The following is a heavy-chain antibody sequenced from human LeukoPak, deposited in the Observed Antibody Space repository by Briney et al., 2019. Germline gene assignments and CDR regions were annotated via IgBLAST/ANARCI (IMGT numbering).Heavy chain of an antibody. V-gene: IGHV4-38-2*02. CDR1: GYSINNGYY. CDR3: ARAFYSSSWYHKEDFFDY. D-gene: IGHD6-13*01. Sequence: SETLSLTCTVSGYSINNGYYWGWIRPPPGKGLEWIGSIYHSGSTYYKPSLQSRVTISVDTSKNQFSLKLSYVTAADTAVYYCARAFYSSSWYHKEDFFDYWGQGTPVTVSS. CDR2: IYHSGST. J-gene: IGHJ4*02.